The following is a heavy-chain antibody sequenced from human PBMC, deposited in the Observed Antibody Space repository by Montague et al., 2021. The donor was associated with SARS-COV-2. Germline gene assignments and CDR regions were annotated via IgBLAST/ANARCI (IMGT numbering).Heavy chain of an antibody. CDR3: ARGQVTIFGVLIMLPAAGALDI. CDR2: INHSGST. D-gene: IGHD3-3*01. V-gene: IGHV4-34*01. CDR1: DGSFSGYY. Sequence: SETLSLTCAVYDGSFSGYYWSWIRQPPGKGLEWIGEINHSGSTNYNPSLKSRVTISVDTSKNQFSLKLNSVNAADTAVYYCARGQVTIFGVLIMLPAAGALDIWGQGTMVTVSS. J-gene: IGHJ3*02.